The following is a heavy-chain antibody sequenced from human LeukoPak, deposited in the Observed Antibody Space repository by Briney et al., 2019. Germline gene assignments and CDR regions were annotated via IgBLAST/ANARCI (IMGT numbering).Heavy chain of an antibody. J-gene: IGHJ4*02. D-gene: IGHD2-15*01. CDR3: ARLGYCSGDGCYVPDY. V-gene: IGHV1-18*01. CDR1: GYTFTNYG. CDR2: ISTYNGNT. Sequence: ASVKVSCKASGYTFTNYGISWVRQAPGQGLEWMGWISTYNGNTNYAQKLQGRVTMTTDTSTSTAYMELRSLRSDDTAVYYCARLGYCSGDGCYVPDYWGQGTLLTVSS.